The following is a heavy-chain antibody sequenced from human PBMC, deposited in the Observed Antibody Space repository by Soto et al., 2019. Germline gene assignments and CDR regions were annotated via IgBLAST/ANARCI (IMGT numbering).Heavy chain of an antibody. CDR1: GFTFTSSA. V-gene: IGHV1-58*01. CDR3: ARLAVTSSTHFDY. CDR2: IAVGSGYT. J-gene: IGHJ4*02. Sequence: SVKVSCKVSGFTFTSSAFQWVRQARGQRLEWIGWIAVGSGYTNYAQRFQDRVTLTRDMSTATTYMELSRLTSEDTAIYYCARLAVTSSTHFDYWGQGTPVTVSS. D-gene: IGHD2-21*02.